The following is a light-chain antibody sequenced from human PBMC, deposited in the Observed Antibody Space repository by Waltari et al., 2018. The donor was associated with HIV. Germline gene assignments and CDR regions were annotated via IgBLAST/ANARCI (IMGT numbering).Light chain of an antibody. V-gene: IGLV2-11*01. CDR2: DVT. CDR1: SSDVGGYNY. Sequence: QSALTQPRSVSGSPGQSVTISCTGTSSDVGGYNYVSWYQHHPGKAPKLMIYDVTKRPSGVPDRFSGSKSDNTASLTISGLQAEDEADYYCCAYAGSPWIFGGRTKLTVL. J-gene: IGLJ2*01. CDR3: CAYAGSPWI.